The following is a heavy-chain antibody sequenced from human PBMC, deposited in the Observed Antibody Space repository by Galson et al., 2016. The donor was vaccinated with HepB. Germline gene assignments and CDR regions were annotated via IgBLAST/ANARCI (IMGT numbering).Heavy chain of an antibody. J-gene: IGHJ4*02. D-gene: IGHD2-8*01. CDR2: IRGSGDCT. V-gene: IGHV3-23*01. CDR1: GFTFSSYD. Sequence: SLRLSYAVSGFTFSSYDMSWVRQPPGKEPEWVSAIRGSGDCTSDADSVKGRFTNSRDNSKNTLYLQKNSLRAKDPALYYCAKAFHCTKGVFRDYWGQGTLVTVSS. CDR3: AKAFHCTKGVFRDY.